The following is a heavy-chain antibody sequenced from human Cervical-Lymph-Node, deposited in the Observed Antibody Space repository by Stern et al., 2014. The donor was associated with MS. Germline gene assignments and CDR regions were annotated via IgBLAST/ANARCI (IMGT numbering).Heavy chain of an antibody. CDR3: ARDGGGSYHGH. D-gene: IGHD3-16*02. J-gene: IGHJ4*02. Sequence: VQLVESGAEVKKPGASVKVSCKASGFTFINYGLSWVRQAPGQGLEWMGWITPYNDYTIYAQKFQDRVTMTTDTSTSTASLEVRSLRSDDPALYYCARDGGGSYHGHWGQGTLVTVSP. CDR1: GFTFINYG. CDR2: ITPYNDYT. V-gene: IGHV1-18*01.